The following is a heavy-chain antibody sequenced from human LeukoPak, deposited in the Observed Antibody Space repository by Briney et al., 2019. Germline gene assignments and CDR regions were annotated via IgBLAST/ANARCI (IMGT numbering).Heavy chain of an antibody. Sequence: SETLSLTCNVSGGSISNYYWSWIRQPAGKGLEWIGRFYARGNTNYNPSLKSRVTISVDTSKNQFSLKLSSMTAADTAVYYCARGVVAAPTNFDYWGQGTLVTVSS. CDR2: FYARGNT. J-gene: IGHJ4*02. V-gene: IGHV4-4*07. D-gene: IGHD2-15*01. CDR3: ARGVVAAPTNFDY. CDR1: GGSISNYY.